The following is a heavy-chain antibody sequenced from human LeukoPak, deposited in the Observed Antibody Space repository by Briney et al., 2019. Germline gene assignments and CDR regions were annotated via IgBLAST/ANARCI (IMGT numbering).Heavy chain of an antibody. CDR1: GFTFSNAW. D-gene: IGHD6-6*01. V-gene: IGHV3-15*01. CDR2: IKSKTDGGTT. Sequence: GGSLRLSCADSGFTFSNAWMSWVRQAPGKGLEWVGRIKSKTDGGTTDYAAPVKGRFTISRDDSKNTLYLQMNSLRAEDTAVYYCAKPGSSRGIAGRRPTKYYFDYWGQGTLVTVSS. J-gene: IGHJ4*02. CDR3: AKPGSSRGIAGRRPTKYYFDY.